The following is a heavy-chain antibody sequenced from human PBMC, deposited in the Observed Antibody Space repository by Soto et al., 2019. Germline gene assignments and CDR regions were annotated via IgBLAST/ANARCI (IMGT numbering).Heavy chain of an antibody. Sequence: EVQLVQSGAEVKKPGESLKISCKGSGYKFNTYWIGWVRQMPGKGLEWLGIIYPGDSGTRAIKYSPSFQGQVTITADKSINTAYLQWNSLKASDTAIYFCARLPLVRGALPDFFYMDVWGRGTTVTVSS. CDR2: IYPGDSGT. V-gene: IGHV5-51*03. CDR1: GYKFNTYW. J-gene: IGHJ6*03. D-gene: IGHD3-10*01. CDR3: ARLPLVRGALPDFFYMDV.